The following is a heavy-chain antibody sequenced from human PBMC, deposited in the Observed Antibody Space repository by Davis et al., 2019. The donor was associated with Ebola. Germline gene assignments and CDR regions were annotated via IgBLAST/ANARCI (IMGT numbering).Heavy chain of an antibody. CDR1: GFSVSTNY. J-gene: IGHJ4*02. CDR2: IKQDGSEK. V-gene: IGHV3-7*01. CDR3: ATSTYLPVY. Sequence: GESLKISCAASGFSVSTNYMSWVRQAPGKGLEWVANIKQDGSEKFYVDSVKGRFTISRDNAKNTLYLQMNSLRAEDTAVYYCATSTYLPVYWGQGTLVTVSS. D-gene: IGHD2/OR15-2a*01.